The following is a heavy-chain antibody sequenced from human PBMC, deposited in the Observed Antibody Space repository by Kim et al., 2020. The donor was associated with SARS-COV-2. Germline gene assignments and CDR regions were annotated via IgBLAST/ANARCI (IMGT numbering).Heavy chain of an antibody. Sequence: GGSLRLSCAASGFTFSDYYMSWIRQAPGKGLEWVSYISSSSSYTNYADSVKGRFTISRDNAKNSLYLQMNSLRAEDTAVYYCARRADWGDIVVVVAALDITGERGAFDIWGQGTMVTVSS. J-gene: IGHJ3*02. CDR3: ARRADWGDIVVVVAALDITGERGAFDI. CDR2: ISSSSSYT. D-gene: IGHD2-15*01. V-gene: IGHV3-11*06. CDR1: GFTFSDYY.